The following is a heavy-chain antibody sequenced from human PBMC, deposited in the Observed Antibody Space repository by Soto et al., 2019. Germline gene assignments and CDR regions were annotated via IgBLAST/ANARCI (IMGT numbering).Heavy chain of an antibody. J-gene: IGHJ4*02. Sequence: QVQLVQSGAEVKKPGASVKVSCKASGYTFTGYYMHWVRQAPGQGLEWMGWINPNSGGTNYAQKFQGWVTMTRDTSISTAYMELSRLRSDDTAVYYCARVSRPSISGSYSLGYWGQGTLVTVSS. CDR2: INPNSGGT. D-gene: IGHD1-26*01. CDR3: ARVSRPSISGSYSLGY. CDR1: GYTFTGYY. V-gene: IGHV1-2*04.